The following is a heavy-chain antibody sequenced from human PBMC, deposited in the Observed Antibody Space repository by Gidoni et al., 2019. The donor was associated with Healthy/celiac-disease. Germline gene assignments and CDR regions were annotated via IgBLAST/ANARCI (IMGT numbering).Heavy chain of an antibody. Sequence: EVQLVGSGGGLSQHGGSLRLCRAASGVTGRSNYMSWVRQAPGKGLEWVSVIYSGGSTSYAASVKGRFTISRDNSKNTLYLQMTSLRAEDTAVYYCARAIGAVAGLDAFDIWGQGTMVTVSS. V-gene: IGHV3-53*01. CDR1: GVTGRSNY. D-gene: IGHD6-19*01. CDR2: IYSGGST. J-gene: IGHJ3*02. CDR3: ARAIGAVAGLDAFDI.